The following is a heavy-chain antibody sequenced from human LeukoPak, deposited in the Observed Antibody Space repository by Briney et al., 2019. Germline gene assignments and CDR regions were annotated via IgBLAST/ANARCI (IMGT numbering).Heavy chain of an antibody. V-gene: IGHV3-64*01. CDR1: GFTFSSYA. CDR2: ISSNGGST. Sequence: GGSLGLSCAASGFTFSSYAMHWVRQAPGKGLEYVSAISSNGGSTYYANSVKGRFTISRDNSKNTLYLQMGSLRAEDMAVYYCARAPPYYYDSSGYYGAYYYYMDVWGKGTTVTVSS. CDR3: ARAPPYYYDSSGYYGAYYYYMDV. D-gene: IGHD3-22*01. J-gene: IGHJ6*03.